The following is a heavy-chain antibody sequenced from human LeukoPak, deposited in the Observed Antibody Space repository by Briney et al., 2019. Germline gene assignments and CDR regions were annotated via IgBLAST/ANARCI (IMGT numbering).Heavy chain of an antibody. D-gene: IGHD6-13*01. V-gene: IGHV3-30*04. CDR2: ISYDGSNK. Sequence: GRSLRLSCAASGFTFSSYAMHWVRQAPGKGLEWVAVISYDGSNKYYADSVKDRFTISRDNSKNTLYLQMNSLRAEDTAVYYCARVKAAAGTYYGMDVWGQGTTVTVSS. J-gene: IGHJ6*02. CDR1: GFTFSSYA. CDR3: ARVKAAAGTYYGMDV.